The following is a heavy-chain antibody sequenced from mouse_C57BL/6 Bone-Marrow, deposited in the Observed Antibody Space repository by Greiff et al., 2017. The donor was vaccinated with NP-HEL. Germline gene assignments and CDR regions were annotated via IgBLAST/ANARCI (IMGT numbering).Heavy chain of an antibody. D-gene: IGHD1-1*01. J-gene: IGHJ4*01. CDR2: ISSGSSTI. CDR3: ARRYYGSSYDYAMDY. V-gene: IGHV5-17*01. Sequence: EVKLVESGGGLVKPGGSLKLSCAASGFTFSDYGMHWVRQAPEKGLEWVAYISSGSSTIYYADTVKGRFTISRDNAKNTLFLQMTSLRSEDTAMYYGARRYYGSSYDYAMDYWGQGTSVTVSS. CDR1: GFTFSDYG.